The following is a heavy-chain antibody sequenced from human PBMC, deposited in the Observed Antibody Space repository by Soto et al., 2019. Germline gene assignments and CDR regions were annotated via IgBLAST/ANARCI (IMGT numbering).Heavy chain of an antibody. D-gene: IGHD5-12*01. J-gene: IGHJ4*02. CDR2: IYHSGST. Sequence: QLQLQKSGSGLVKPSQTLSLTCAVSGGSISSGGYSWSWIRQPPGKGLEWIGYIYHSGSTYYNPSPKSRVTLSVDRSKNQFSLKLSSVTAADTAVYYCAAGGGLPRYYWGQGTLVTVSS. V-gene: IGHV4-30-2*01. CDR3: AAGGGLPRYY. CDR1: GGSISSGGYS.